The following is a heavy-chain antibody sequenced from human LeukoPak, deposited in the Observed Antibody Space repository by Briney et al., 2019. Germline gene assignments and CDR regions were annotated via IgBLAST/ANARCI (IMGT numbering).Heavy chain of an antibody. CDR2: IYSGGST. V-gene: IGHV3-53*01. CDR3: ARDNYFYYMDV. CDR1: GFTFSSYD. Sequence: PGGALRLSCAASGFTFSSYDMTWVRQTPGEGLEWVSVIYSGGSTYYADSVKGRFTISRDTSQNTLYLQMKSLRAEDTAVYYCARDNYFYYMDVWGEGTTVTISS. J-gene: IGHJ6*03.